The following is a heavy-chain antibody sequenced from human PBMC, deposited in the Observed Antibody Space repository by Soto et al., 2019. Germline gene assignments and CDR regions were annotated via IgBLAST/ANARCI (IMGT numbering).Heavy chain of an antibody. V-gene: IGHV3-74*01. CDR1: GFPFSNYW. CDR2: INGVGTYT. CDR3: VRDFRSSDF. D-gene: IGHD3-3*01. J-gene: IGHJ4*02. Sequence: EVQLVESGGGSAQPWGSLRLSCAASGFPFSNYWIHWERQAPGKGPMWVSRINGVGTYTNYADSVRGRFSISRDNSENTVYLQMNSLRAEDTAMYYCVRDFRSSDFWGQGTPGTVSS.